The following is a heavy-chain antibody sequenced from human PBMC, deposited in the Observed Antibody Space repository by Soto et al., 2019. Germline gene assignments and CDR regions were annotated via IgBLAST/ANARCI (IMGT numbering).Heavy chain of an antibody. V-gene: IGHV4-4*07. CDR1: GGSMSSYY. D-gene: IGHD3-3*01. J-gene: IGHJ5*02. CDR2: VYSSGGT. CDR3: ARGQRFSDWFDP. Sequence: QVHLQQSGPGLVNPSETLSLTCTVSGGSMSSYYWTWIRQPAGKGLEWIGRVYSSGGTHYNPSLTGRVTISLDTSKNQFALRLLSVTDADTAVYYCARGQRFSDWFDPWGQGTLVTVSS.